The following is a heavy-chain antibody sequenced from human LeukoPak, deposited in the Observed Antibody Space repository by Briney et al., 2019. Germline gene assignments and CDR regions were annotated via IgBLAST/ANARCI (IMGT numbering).Heavy chain of an antibody. CDR3: ARLGYGEYLFYSDY. V-gene: IGHV4-39*01. CDR1: GGSISSSRYY. Sequence: PSETLSLTCTVSGGSISSSRYYWGWIRQPPGKGLDWIGSISYSGSTYYNSTLKSRLTISVDTSKNQFCLRLSAVTAADTAVYYCARLGYGEYLFYSDYWGQGTLVTVSS. CDR2: ISYSGST. J-gene: IGHJ4*02. D-gene: IGHD4-17*01.